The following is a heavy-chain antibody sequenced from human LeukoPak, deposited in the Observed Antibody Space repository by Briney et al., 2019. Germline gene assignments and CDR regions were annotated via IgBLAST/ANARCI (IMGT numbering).Heavy chain of an antibody. CDR3: ARQWLGNYYFDF. Sequence: GGSLRLSCAASGFTFSSYAMSWVRQAPGKGLEWVSTLSISTGSTYYADSVKGRFTISRDNSKNTLYLQMNSLRVEDTAVYYCARQWLGNYYFDFWGQGTLVTVSS. CDR2: LSISTGST. J-gene: IGHJ4*02. CDR1: GFTFSSYA. V-gene: IGHV3-23*01. D-gene: IGHD6-19*01.